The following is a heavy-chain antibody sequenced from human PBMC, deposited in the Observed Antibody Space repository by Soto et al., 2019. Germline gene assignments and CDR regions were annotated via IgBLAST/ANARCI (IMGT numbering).Heavy chain of an antibody. V-gene: IGHV4-30-4*01. Sequence: SETLSLTCTVSGGSISSGDYYWSWIRQPPGKGLEWIGYIYYSGSTYYNPSLKSRVTISVDTSKNQFSLKLSSVTAADTAVYYCARNTYDYVWGILTGIDYWGQGTLVTVSS. CDR3: ARNTYDYVWGILTGIDY. D-gene: IGHD3-16*01. J-gene: IGHJ4*02. CDR2: IYYSGST. CDR1: GGSISSGDYY.